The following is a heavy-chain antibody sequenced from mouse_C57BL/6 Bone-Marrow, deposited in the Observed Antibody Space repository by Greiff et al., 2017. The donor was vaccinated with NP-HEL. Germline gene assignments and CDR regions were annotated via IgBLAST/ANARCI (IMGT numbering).Heavy chain of an antibody. Sequence: EVQLQESGGGLVKPGGSLKLSCAASGFTFSSYAMSWVRQTPEKRLEWVATISDGGSYTYYPDNVKSRFTISRDNAKNNLYLQMSHLKSEDTAMYYCARDRGNDYAMDYWGQGTSVTVSS. D-gene: IGHD2-1*01. J-gene: IGHJ4*01. CDR1: GFTFSSYA. V-gene: IGHV5-4*01. CDR3: ARDRGNDYAMDY. CDR2: ISDGGSYT.